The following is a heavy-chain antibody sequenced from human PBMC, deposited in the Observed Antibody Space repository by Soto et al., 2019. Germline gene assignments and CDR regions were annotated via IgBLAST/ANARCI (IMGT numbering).Heavy chain of an antibody. CDR3: ARGIHSSTVTTFLPHWFDP. CDR1: GGSISSGGYS. CDR2: IYHSGST. J-gene: IGHJ5*02. Sequence: PSETLSLTCAVSGGSISSGGYSWSWIRQPPGKGLEWIGYIYHSGSTYYNPSLKSRVTISVDRSKNQFSLKLSSVTAADTAVYYCARGIHSSTVTTFLPHWFDPWGQGTLVTVSS. D-gene: IGHD4-17*01. V-gene: IGHV4-30-2*01.